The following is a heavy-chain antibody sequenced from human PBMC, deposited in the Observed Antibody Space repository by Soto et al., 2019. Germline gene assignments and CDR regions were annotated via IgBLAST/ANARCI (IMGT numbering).Heavy chain of an antibody. D-gene: IGHD4-17*01. CDR1: GFTFSSYA. CDR2: ISYDGSNK. Sequence: QVQLVESGGGVVQPGRSLRLSCAASGFTFSSYAMHWVRQAPGKRLEWVAVISYDGSNKYYADSVKGRFTISRDNSKNTLYLQMNSLRAEDTAVYYCAREDGDYVLSPLFDPWGQGTLVTVSS. J-gene: IGHJ5*02. CDR3: AREDGDYVLSPLFDP. V-gene: IGHV3-30-3*01.